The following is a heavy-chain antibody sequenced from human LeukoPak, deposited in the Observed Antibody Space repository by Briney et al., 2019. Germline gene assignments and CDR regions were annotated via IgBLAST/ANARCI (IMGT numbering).Heavy chain of an antibody. J-gene: IGHJ4*02. Sequence: GGSLRLSCAASGFTFSSYALSWVRQAPGKGLEWVSTISGSGRSTYYADSVKGRFTISRDNAKNSLYLQMNSLRAEDTAVYYCARDKYYYDSSGSRHFDYWGQGTLVTVSS. CDR3: ARDKYYYDSSGSRHFDY. D-gene: IGHD3-22*01. CDR2: ISGSGRST. V-gene: IGHV3-23*01. CDR1: GFTFSSYA.